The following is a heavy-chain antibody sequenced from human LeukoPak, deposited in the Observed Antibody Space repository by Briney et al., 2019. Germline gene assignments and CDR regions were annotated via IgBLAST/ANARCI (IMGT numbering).Heavy chain of an antibody. D-gene: IGHD5-12*01. Sequence: PGRSLRLSCAASGFTFSSYAMHWVRQAPGKVLEWVAVISYDGSNKYYADSVKGRFTISRDISKNTLYLQMNSLKTEDTAVYYCTTDIVATYDYYYYMDVWGKGTTVTISS. CDR1: GFTFSSYA. J-gene: IGHJ6*03. V-gene: IGHV3-30*04. CDR3: TTDIVATYDYYYYMDV. CDR2: ISYDGSNK.